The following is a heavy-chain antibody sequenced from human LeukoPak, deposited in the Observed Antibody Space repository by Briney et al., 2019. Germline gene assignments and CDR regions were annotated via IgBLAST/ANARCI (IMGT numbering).Heavy chain of an antibody. CDR2: ISNNGSST. V-gene: IGHV3-74*01. J-gene: IGHJ6*02. Sequence: GGSLRLSCAASGFTFSSYWMHWVRQAPGRGLVWVSRISNNGSSTSYADSVKGRFTISRDNAKNTLYLQLNSLRAEDTAVYFCARGFYYYDSSGYSYGMDVWGQGTTATVSS. D-gene: IGHD3-22*01. CDR3: ARGFYYYDSSGYSYGMDV. CDR1: GFTFSSYW.